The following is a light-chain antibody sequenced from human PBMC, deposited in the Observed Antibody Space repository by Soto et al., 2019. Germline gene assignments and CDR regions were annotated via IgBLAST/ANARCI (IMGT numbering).Light chain of an antibody. V-gene: IGLV1-40*01. Sequence: QSVLTQPPSVSGAPGQRVTISCTGSSSNIGAGYDVHWYQQLPGPAPKLLIYGNSNRPSGVPDRFSGAKSGTSASLAITGRQDEDEADYYCRSYDSRLSGYVFGTGTKVTVL. J-gene: IGLJ1*01. CDR1: SSNIGAGYD. CDR2: GNS. CDR3: RSYDSRLSGYV.